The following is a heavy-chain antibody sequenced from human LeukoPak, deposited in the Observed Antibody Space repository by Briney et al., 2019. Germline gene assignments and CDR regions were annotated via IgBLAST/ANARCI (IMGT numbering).Heavy chain of an antibody. CDR1: GFTFSSYA. D-gene: IGHD5-18*01. V-gene: IGHV3-64*01. CDR2: ISSNGGST. J-gene: IGHJ4*02. CDR3: AREGLVVDTAMADKYYFDY. Sequence: GGSLRLSCAASGFTFSSYAMHWVRQAPGKGLEYVSAISSNGGSTYYANSVKGRFTISRDNSKNTLYLQMGSLRAEDMAVCYCAREGLVVDTAMADKYYFDYWGQGTLVTVSS.